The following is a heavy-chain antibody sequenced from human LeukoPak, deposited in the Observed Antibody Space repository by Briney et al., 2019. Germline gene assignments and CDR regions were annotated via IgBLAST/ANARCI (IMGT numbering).Heavy chain of an antibody. CDR3: ARRLARPGYFDY. J-gene: IGHJ4*02. D-gene: IGHD3-9*01. CDR2: IYYSGRT. CDR1: GGSISSSSYY. Sequence: SETLSLTCTVSGGSISSSSYYWGGIRRPPGKGLEWIGSIYYSGRTYYNPSLKSRVTISVDTSKNQFSLKLSSVTAADTAVYYCARRLARPGYFDYWGQGTLVTVSS. V-gene: IGHV4-39*01.